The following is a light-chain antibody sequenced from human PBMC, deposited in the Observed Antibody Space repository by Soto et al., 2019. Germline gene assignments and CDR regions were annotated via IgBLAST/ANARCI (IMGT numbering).Light chain of an antibody. CDR2: EVS. CDR1: SSDIGNYNS. CDR3: QSYDSSLSGAV. Sequence: QSVLTQPASVSGSPGQSITISCTGTSSDIGNYNSVSWYQQHPGKAPKLMIYEVSNRPSGVSNRFSGSKSGNAASLTISGLQAEDEADYYCQSYDSSLSGAVFGGGTKLTVL. V-gene: IGLV2-14*01. J-gene: IGLJ2*01.